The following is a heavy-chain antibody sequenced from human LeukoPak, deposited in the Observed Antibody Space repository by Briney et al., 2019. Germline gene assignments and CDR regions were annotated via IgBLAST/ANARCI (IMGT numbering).Heavy chain of an antibody. CDR1: GGSISSGGYS. V-gene: IGHV4-30-2*01. Sequence: KPSETLSLTCAVSGGSISSGGYSWSWIRQPPGKGLEWIGYIYHSGSTYYNPSLKSRVTISVDRSKSQFSLKLSSVTAADTAVYYCARVVVPAAYFDYWGQGTLVTVSS. J-gene: IGHJ4*02. CDR3: ARVVVPAAYFDY. CDR2: IYHSGST. D-gene: IGHD2-2*01.